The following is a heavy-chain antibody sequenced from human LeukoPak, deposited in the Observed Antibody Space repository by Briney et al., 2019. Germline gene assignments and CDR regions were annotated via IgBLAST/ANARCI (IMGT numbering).Heavy chain of an antibody. CDR2: ISGSGRTI. Sequence: PGGSLRLSCAASGFTFSSYEMIWVRQAPGKGLECVSYISGSGRTIYYADSVKGRFTISRDNAKNSLYLQVYSLRAGDTAAYYCASPQTSGYAFGYWGQGTLVTVSS. CDR1: GFTFSSYE. J-gene: IGHJ4*02. D-gene: IGHD5-12*01. CDR3: ASPQTSGYAFGY. V-gene: IGHV3-48*03.